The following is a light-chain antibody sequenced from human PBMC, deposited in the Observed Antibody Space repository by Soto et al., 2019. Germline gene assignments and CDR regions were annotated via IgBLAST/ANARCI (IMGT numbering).Light chain of an antibody. CDR2: VAS. V-gene: IGKV3-15*01. CDR3: QQYNNWPPTT. J-gene: IGKJ5*01. Sequence: EIVLAQSPATLSVSPVDRATLSYSPSQSVGSNLAWHQQKPGQVPRLLIYVASTRAPGISTRFSGSGYGTEFTLTISSLQSEDFAVYYCQQYNNWPPTTFGQGTRLEIK. CDR1: QSVGSN.